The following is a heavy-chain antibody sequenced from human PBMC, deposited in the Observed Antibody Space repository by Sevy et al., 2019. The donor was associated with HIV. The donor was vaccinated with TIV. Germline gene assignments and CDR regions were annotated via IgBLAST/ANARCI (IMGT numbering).Heavy chain of an antibody. V-gene: IGHV1-18*01. CDR2: ISAYNGNT. J-gene: IGHJ6*02. Sequence: ASVKVSCKASGYTFTSYGISWVRQAPGQGLEWMGWISAYNGNTNYAQKLQGRVTMTTDTSTSTAYMELRSLGSDDTAVYYCARVHYYGSTSYYYGMDVWGQGTTVTVSS. CDR3: ARVHYYGSTSYYYGMDV. D-gene: IGHD3-10*01. CDR1: GYTFTSYG.